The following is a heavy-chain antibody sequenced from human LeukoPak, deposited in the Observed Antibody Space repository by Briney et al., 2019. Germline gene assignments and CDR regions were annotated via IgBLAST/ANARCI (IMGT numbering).Heavy chain of an antibody. CDR2: VHTSRGT. CDR3: AKGGESSLPFDY. J-gene: IGHJ4*02. D-gene: IGHD3-10*01. Sequence: PSETLSLTCTVSGASISSYYWSWIRQPAGKEPEWIGRVHTSRGTNYNSSLKSRLTMSVDASKNQFSLHLASVTAADTAVYYCAKGGESSLPFDYWGQGTLVTVSS. CDR1: GASISSYY. V-gene: IGHV4-4*07.